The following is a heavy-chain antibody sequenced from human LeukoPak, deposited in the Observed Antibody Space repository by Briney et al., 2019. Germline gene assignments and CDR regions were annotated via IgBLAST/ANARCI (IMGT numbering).Heavy chain of an antibody. V-gene: IGHV3-30*04. Sequence: GGSLRLSCAASGFTFSSYAMHWVRQAPGKGLEWVAVISYDGSNKYYADSVKGRFTISRDNSKNTLYLQMNSLRAEDTAVYYCARGGASSYYYDSSGYYYPSDYWGQGTLVTVSS. CDR2: ISYDGSNK. CDR3: ARGGASSYYYDSSGYYYPSDY. J-gene: IGHJ4*02. D-gene: IGHD3-22*01. CDR1: GFTFSSYA.